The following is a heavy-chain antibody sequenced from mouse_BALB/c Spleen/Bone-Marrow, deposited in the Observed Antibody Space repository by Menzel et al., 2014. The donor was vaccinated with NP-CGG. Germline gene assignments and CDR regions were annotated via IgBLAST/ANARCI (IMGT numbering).Heavy chain of an antibody. V-gene: IGHV1S56*01. CDR3: VRSRLRDWYFDV. J-gene: IGHJ1*01. CDR1: GNTFTSYD. Sequence: QGQLQQPGAELVKPVASVNLSCKASGNTFTSYDINWVRQRPEQGLEWIGWIFPGDSTTKYNEKFKGKATLSTDKSSSTVHMQLSRLTSEDSAVYFCVRSRLRDWYFDVWGAGTTVDISS. CDR2: IFPGDSTT. D-gene: IGHD1-2*01.